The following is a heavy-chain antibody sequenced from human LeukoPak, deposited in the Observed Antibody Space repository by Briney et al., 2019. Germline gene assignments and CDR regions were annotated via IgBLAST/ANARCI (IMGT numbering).Heavy chain of an antibody. Sequence: SETLSLTCTVSGGSISSYYWSWIRQPPGKGLEWIGYIYYSGSTNYNPSLKSRVTISVDTSKNQFSLKLSSVTAADTAVYYYAVYYDSSGPYQGYFDYWGQGTLVTVSS. V-gene: IGHV4-59*01. CDR1: GGSISSYY. J-gene: IGHJ4*02. CDR3: AVYYDSSGPYQGYFDY. D-gene: IGHD3-22*01. CDR2: IYYSGST.